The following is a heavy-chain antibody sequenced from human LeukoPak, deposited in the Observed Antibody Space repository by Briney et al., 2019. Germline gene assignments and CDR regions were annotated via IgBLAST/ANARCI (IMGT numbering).Heavy chain of an antibody. CDR2: IMYDGSSK. D-gene: IGHD2-15*01. Sequence: GGSLRLSCAASGFTLKAYAMHWVRQAPGKGLEWVAFIMYDGSSKSIGDSVKGRFSISRDNPSNTLYLEMNSLRVEDTAVYYCANSFRLNDFSFESWGQGTLVTVSS. V-gene: IGHV3-30*02. J-gene: IGHJ4*02. CDR1: GFTLKAYA. CDR3: ANSFRLNDFSFES.